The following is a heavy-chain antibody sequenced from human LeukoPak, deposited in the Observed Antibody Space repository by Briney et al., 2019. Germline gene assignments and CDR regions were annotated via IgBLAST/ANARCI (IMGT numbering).Heavy chain of an antibody. V-gene: IGHV3-7*01. CDR3: ARLGLEVGGPNWFDP. D-gene: IGHD1-1*01. CDR2: IKRDGSQK. Sequence: GGSLRLSCAAPGFSFSSNWMGWVRQAPGKGLEWVAHIKRDGSQKYYLDSVKGRFTISRDNAKNPLYLQMNSLRVEDTAVYYCARLGLEVGGPNWFDPWGQGTLVTVSS. CDR1: GFSFSSNW. J-gene: IGHJ5*02.